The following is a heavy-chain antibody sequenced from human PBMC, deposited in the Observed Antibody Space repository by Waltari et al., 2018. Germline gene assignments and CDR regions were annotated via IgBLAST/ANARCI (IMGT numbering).Heavy chain of an antibody. V-gene: IGHV3-23*04. D-gene: IGHD4-17*01. CDR1: GTTFHSHA. Sequence: EVQVVESGGGLVQPGGSLRLSCAASGTTFHSHAINGVRQAPGKGLEWVSGISGSGDTTYYADSVKGRFTISRENSKNTLYLQMNSLRAEDTAIYYCARGGNYGVTDPFDYWGQGTLVTVSS. CDR2: ISGSGDTT. CDR3: ARGGNYGVTDPFDY. J-gene: IGHJ4*02.